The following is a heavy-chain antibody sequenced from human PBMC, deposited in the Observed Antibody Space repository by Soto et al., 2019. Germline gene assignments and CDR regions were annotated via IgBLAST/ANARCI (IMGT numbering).Heavy chain of an antibody. J-gene: IGHJ4*02. CDR1: GESFSGYY. V-gene: IGHV4-34*01. Sequence: SETLSLTCAVYGESFSGYYCSWIRHPPGEGREWIGEINHSGTTNYNPTLKARVTIPLDTSKAQFSLKLASVTAADTAVYYCARRFSRGLTTFPFYYFDYWGQGTVVTVSS. D-gene: IGHD4-4*01. CDR2: INHSGTT. CDR3: ARRFSRGLTTFPFYYFDY.